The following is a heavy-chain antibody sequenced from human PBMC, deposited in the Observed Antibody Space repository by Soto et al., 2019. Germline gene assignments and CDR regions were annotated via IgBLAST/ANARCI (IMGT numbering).Heavy chain of an antibody. CDR2: IHYSGST. J-gene: IGHJ4*02. V-gene: IGHV4-59*08. CDR1: GGSISSYY. D-gene: IGHD2-15*01. Sequence: SETLSLTCTVSGGSISSYYWSWIRQPPGKGLEWIGYIHYSGSTNSNPSLKSRVTISVDTSKNQFSLKLSSVTAADTAVYYCARHRAPSSAFDYWGQGTLVTVSS. CDR3: ARHRAPSSAFDY.